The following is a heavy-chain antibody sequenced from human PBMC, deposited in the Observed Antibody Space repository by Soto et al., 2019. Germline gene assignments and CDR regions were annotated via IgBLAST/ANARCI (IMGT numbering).Heavy chain of an antibody. CDR2: IYYSGST. CDR1: GGSISSGGYY. J-gene: IGHJ4*02. Sequence: SETLSLTCTVSGGSISSGGYYWSWIRQHPGKGLEWIGYIYYSGSTYYNPSLKGRVTISVDTSKNQFSLKLSSVTAADTAVYYCAREDYYDSIYFPSFDYWGQGTLVTVSS. CDR3: AREDYYDSIYFPSFDY. V-gene: IGHV4-31*03. D-gene: IGHD3-22*01.